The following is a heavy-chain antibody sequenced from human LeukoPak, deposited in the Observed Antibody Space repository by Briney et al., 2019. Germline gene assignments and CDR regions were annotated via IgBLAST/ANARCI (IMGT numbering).Heavy chain of an antibody. V-gene: IGHV4-34*01. CDR3: ARDPERIDGGGYYLDY. J-gene: IGHJ4*02. Sequence: PSETLSLTCAVYGGSFSGYYWSWIRQPPGKGLEWIGEINHSGSTNYNPSLKSRVTISVDTSKNQFPLKLSSVTAADTAVYYCARDPERIDGGGYYLDYWGQGTLVTVSS. CDR2: INHSGST. D-gene: IGHD3-22*01. CDR1: GGSFSGYY.